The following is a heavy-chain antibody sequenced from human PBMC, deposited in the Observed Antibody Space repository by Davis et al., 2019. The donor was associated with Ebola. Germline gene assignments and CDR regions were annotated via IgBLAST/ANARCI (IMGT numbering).Heavy chain of an antibody. D-gene: IGHD6-6*01. CDR1: GFTFSSYA. V-gene: IGHV3-23*01. J-gene: IGHJ6*02. Sequence: GESLKISCAASGFTFSSYAMSWVRQAPGKGLEWVSAISGSGGSTYYADSVKGRFTISRDNSKNTLYLQMNSLRAEDTAVYYCAKAQFDSSSSVRYYYYGMDVWGQGTTVTVSS. CDR3: AKAQFDSSSSVRYYYYGMDV. CDR2: ISGSGGST.